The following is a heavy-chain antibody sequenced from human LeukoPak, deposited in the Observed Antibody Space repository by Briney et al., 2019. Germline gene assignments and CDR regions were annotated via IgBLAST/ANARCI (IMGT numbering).Heavy chain of an antibody. CDR2: IIPIFGTA. J-gene: IGHJ3*02. CDR3: ARGDINGAKQQLVRVVAFDI. Sequence: SVKVSCKASGYTFTSYYMHWVRQAPGQGLEWMGGIIPIFGTANYAQKFQGRVTITTDESTSTAYMELSSLRSEDTAVYYCARGDINGAKQQLVRVVAFDIWGQGTMVTVSS. D-gene: IGHD6-13*01. CDR1: GYTFTSYY. V-gene: IGHV1-69*05.